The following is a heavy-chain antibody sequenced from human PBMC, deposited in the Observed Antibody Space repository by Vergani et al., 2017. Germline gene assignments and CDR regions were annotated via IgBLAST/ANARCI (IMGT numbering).Heavy chain of an antibody. CDR1: GFTFSSYA. V-gene: IGHV3-23*01. CDR2: ISGSGGST. Sequence: EVQLLESGGGLVQPGGSLRLSCAASGFTFSSYAMSWVRQAPGKGLEWVSAISGSGGSTYYADSVKGRFTISRDKSKNTLYLQMNSLRAEDTAVYYCSGSSGWSRGAFDIWGQGTMVTVSS. J-gene: IGHJ3*02. CDR3: SGSSGWSRGAFDI. D-gene: IGHD6-19*01.